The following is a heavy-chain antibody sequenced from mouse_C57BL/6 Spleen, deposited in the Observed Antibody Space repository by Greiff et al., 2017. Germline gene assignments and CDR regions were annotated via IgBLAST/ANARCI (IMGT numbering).Heavy chain of an antibody. CDR2: IDPENGDT. V-gene: IGHV14-4*01. D-gene: IGHD1-1*01. CDR3: TTRDYGSSPVAY. CDR1: GFNFKDYY. Sequence: VQLQQSGAELVRPGASVKLSCTASGFNFKDYYMHWVKQRPEQGLEWIGWIDPENGDTEYASKFQGKATITADTSSNTAYLQLSSLTSEDTAVYYCTTRDYGSSPVAYWGQGTLVTVSA. J-gene: IGHJ3*01.